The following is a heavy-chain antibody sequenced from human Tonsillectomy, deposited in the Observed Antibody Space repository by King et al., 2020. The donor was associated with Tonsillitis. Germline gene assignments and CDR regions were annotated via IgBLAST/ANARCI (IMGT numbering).Heavy chain of an antibody. J-gene: IGHJ4*02. V-gene: IGHV4-39*01. Sequence: QLQESGPGLVKPSETLSLTCTVSGGSISSSSYYWGWIRQPPGKGLEWIGSIYYSGSTYYNPSLKSRVTISVDTSKNQFSLKLSSVTAADTAVYYCARYEGSGNYDSSGYYYWGQGTLVTVSS. CDR3: ARYEGSGNYDSSGYYY. CDR2: IYYSGST. D-gene: IGHD3-22*01. CDR1: GGSISSSSYY.